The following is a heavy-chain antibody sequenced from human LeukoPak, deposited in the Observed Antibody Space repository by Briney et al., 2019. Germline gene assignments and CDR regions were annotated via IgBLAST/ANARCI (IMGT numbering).Heavy chain of an antibody. CDR1: GFTFSSYG. D-gene: IGHD3-10*01. CDR3: ARVSGSYYNSYNWFDP. J-gene: IGHJ5*02. V-gene: IGHV3-30*19. Sequence: PGGSLRLSCAASGFTFSSYGMHWVRQAPGKGLEWLAVISYDGSNKYYADSVKGRFTISRDNSKNTLYLQMNSLRAEDTAVYYCARVSGSYYNSYNWFDPWGQGTLVTVSS. CDR2: ISYDGSNK.